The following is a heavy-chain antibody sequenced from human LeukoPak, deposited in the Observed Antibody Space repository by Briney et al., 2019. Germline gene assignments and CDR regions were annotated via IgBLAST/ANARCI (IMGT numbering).Heavy chain of an antibody. CDR2: IYDNGNK. CDR3: AKYFCTGGICYYFDH. J-gene: IGHJ4*02. D-gene: IGHD2-8*02. Sequence: SEILSLTCTVSGVSIRGHFWSWIRQPPGKGLEWIGYIYDNGNKNYNPSLKSRVIMSVDASKNQFSLKLSSVTAADTAIYYCAKYFCTGGICYYFDHWGQGAQVTVSS. CDR1: GVSIRGHF. V-gene: IGHV4-59*11.